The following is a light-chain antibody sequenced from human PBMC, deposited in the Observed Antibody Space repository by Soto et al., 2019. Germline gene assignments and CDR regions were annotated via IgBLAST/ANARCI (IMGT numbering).Light chain of an antibody. CDR3: QQYNNWPPLT. J-gene: IGKJ4*01. CDR1: QSVSGN. CDR2: GAS. V-gene: IGKV3-15*01. Sequence: EIVMTQSPATLSVSPGERATLSCRASQSVSGNLAWYQQKHGQAPRRLIYGASTRATGIPTRFSGSGSGTEFTLTISSMQSEDFAVYYCQQYNNWPPLTFGGGTKVEIK.